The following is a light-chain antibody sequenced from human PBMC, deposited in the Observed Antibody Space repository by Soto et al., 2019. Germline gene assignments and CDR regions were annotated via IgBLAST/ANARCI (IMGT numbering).Light chain of an antibody. CDR3: QQYGGSPQT. V-gene: IGKV3-20*01. CDR2: GAS. J-gene: IGKJ1*01. Sequence: EIVLTQSPGTLALSPGEGATLSCRASQSVSKYLAWYQQKPGQAPRLLIYGASSRATGIPDSFSGSGSGTDFTLTISGLEPEDFAVYYRQQYGGSPQTFGQGTKSDIK. CDR1: QSVSKY.